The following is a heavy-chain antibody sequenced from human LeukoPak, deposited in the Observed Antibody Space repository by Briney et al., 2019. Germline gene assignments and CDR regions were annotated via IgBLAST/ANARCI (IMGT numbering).Heavy chain of an antibody. V-gene: IGHV3-30*02. D-gene: IGHD6-6*01. Sequence: GGSLRLSCAASGFTFSSYGMHWVRQAPGKGLEWVAFIRYDGSNKYYADSVKGRFTISRDNTKNTLYLQMNSLRAEDTAVYYCAKDRYGQLVRDNWFDPWGQGTLVTVSS. CDR1: GFTFSSYG. J-gene: IGHJ5*02. CDR3: AKDRYGQLVRDNWFDP. CDR2: IRYDGSNK.